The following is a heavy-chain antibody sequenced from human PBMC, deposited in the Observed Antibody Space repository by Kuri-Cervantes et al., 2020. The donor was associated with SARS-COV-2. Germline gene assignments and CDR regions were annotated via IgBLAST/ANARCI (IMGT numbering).Heavy chain of an antibody. J-gene: IGHJ4*02. CDR3: ARDHRIAVAALDY. CDR1: GFTLNTYA. CDR2: ISYDGSNK. V-gene: IGHV3-30-3*01. Sequence: GGSLRLSCAASGFTLNTYAMSWVRQAPGKGLEWVAVISYDGSNKYYADSVKGRFTISRDNSKNTLYLQMNSLRAEDTAVYYCARDHRIAVAALDYWGQGTLVTVSS. D-gene: IGHD6-19*01.